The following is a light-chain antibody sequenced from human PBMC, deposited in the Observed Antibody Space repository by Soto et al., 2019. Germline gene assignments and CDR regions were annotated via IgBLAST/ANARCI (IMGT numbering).Light chain of an antibody. V-gene: IGLV2-14*01. J-gene: IGLJ1*01. CDR2: HVT. CDR3: CSHTTNNTFV. Sequence: QSALTQPASVSGSLGQSITISCSGTSSDVGAYNYVSWYQQYPGKAPKLMIYHVTDRPSVVSNRFSGSKSGNTASLTISGLQAEDEADYYCCSHTTNNTFVFGTGTKVTVL. CDR1: SSDVGAYNY.